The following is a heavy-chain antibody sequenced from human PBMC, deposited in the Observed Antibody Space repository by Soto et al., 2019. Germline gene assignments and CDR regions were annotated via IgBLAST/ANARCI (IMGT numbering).Heavy chain of an antibody. CDR1: GGTFSSYT. D-gene: IGHD1-7*01. V-gene: IGHV1-69*02. CDR2: IIPILGIA. CDR3: ARSNPNWNYDLGWFDP. Sequence: QVQLVQSGAEVKKPGSSVKVSCKASGGTFSSYTISWVRQAPGQGLEWMGRIIPILGIANYAQKFQGRVTITADKSTSTAYLELSSLRSEDTAVYYWARSNPNWNYDLGWFDPWGQGTLVTVSS. J-gene: IGHJ5*02.